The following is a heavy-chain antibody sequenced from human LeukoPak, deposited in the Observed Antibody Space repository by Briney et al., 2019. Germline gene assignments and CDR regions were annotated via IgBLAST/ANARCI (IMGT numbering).Heavy chain of an antibody. V-gene: IGHV3-72*01. CDR1: GFTFIDHY. J-gene: IGHJ2*01. D-gene: IGHD4-23*01. CDR2: TTNKANSYTT. CDR3: AGNYGGNSGWYFDL. Sequence: GGSLRLFCEASGFTFIDHYMDWVRQAPGKGLEWVGRTTNKANSYTTEYAASVKGRFTISRDDSKNSLYLQMNSLKTEDTAVYYCAGNYGGNSGWYFDLWGRGTLVTVSS.